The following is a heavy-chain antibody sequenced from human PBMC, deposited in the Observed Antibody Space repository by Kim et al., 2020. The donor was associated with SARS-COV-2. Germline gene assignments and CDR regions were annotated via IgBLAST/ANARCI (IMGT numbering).Heavy chain of an antibody. CDR3: ARGVTIFGVVITRDNWFDP. V-gene: IGHV4-30-4*01. Sequence: SETLSLTCTVSGGSISSGDYYWSWIRQPPGKGLEWIGYIYYSGSTYYNPSLKSRVTISVDTSKNQSSLKLSSVTAADTAVYYCARGVTIFGVVITRDNWFDPWGQGTLVTVSS. D-gene: IGHD3-3*01. J-gene: IGHJ5*02. CDR1: GGSISSGDYY. CDR2: IYYSGST.